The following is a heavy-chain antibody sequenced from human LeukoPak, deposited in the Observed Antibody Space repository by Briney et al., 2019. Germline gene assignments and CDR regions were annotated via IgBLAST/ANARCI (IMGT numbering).Heavy chain of an antibody. CDR3: ARQHDSYYYYYIDV. Sequence: SETLSLTCAVSGYSISNGYYCVWIRQPPGRGLEWIGSLYHSDSAYCNTSLRSRVSMSVDTSKNQFSLTLSFVTAADTAVYYCARQHDSYYYYYIDVWGSGTTVTVSS. CDR2: LYHSDSA. J-gene: IGHJ6*03. CDR1: GYSISNGYY. V-gene: IGHV4-38-2*01.